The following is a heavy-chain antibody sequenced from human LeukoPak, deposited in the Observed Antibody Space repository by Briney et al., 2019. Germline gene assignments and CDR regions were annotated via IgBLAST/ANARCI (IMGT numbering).Heavy chain of an antibody. CDR3: ATEYSSSPYYYYYYMDV. Sequence: SVKVSCKASGGTFSSYAISWVRQAPGQGLKWMGGIIPIFGTANYAQKFQGRVTITTDESTSTAYMELSSLRSEDTAVYYCATEYSSSPYYYYYYMDVWGKGTTVTVSS. J-gene: IGHJ6*03. V-gene: IGHV1-69*05. CDR1: GGTFSSYA. CDR2: IIPIFGTA. D-gene: IGHD6-6*01.